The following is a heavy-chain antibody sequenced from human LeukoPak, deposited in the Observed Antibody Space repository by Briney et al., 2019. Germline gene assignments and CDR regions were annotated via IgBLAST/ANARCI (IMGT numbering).Heavy chain of an antibody. D-gene: IGHD1-26*01. Sequence: GSPRLSCAASGFTFSSYAMHWVCQAPGKGLEWVAVISYDGSNKYYADSVKGRFTISRDNSKNTLYLQMNSLRAEDTAVYYCAREGWELPDAFDIWGHGTIVSVSS. V-gene: IGHV3-30-3*01. J-gene: IGHJ3*02. CDR1: GFTFSSYA. CDR3: AREGWELPDAFDI. CDR2: ISYDGSNK.